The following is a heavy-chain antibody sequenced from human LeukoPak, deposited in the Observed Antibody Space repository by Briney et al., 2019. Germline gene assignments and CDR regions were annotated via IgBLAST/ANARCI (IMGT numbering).Heavy chain of an antibody. CDR1: GGTFSSYA. D-gene: IGHD5-18*01. Sequence: SVKVSCKASGGTFSSYAISWVRQAPGQGLEWMGGIIPIFGAANYAQKFQGRVTITADKSTSTAYMELSSLRSEDTAVYYCAAYSGYSYGLFDYWGQGTRVTVSS. V-gene: IGHV1-69*06. J-gene: IGHJ4*02. CDR3: AAYSGYSYGLFDY. CDR2: IIPIFGAA.